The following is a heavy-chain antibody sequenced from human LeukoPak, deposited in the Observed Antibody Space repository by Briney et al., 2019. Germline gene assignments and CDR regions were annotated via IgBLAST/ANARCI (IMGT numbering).Heavy chain of an antibody. CDR3: ARNKQLWFKSGKAYYFDY. CDR1: GGSISSSSYY. Sequence: SETLSLTCTVSGGSISSSSYYWGWIRQPPGKGLEWIGSIYYSGSTYYNPSLKSRVTISVDTSKNQFSLKLSSVTAADTAVYYCARNKQLWFKSGKAYYFDYWGQGTLVTVSS. V-gene: IGHV4-39*01. J-gene: IGHJ4*02. CDR2: IYYSGST. D-gene: IGHD5-18*01.